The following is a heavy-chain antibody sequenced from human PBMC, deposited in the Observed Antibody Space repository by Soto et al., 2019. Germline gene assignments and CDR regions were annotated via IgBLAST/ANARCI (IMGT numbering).Heavy chain of an antibody. J-gene: IGHJ6*02. CDR2: IWYDGSNK. Sequence: GSLRLACAASGFTVSSYGMHWVRQAPGKGLEWVAVIWYDGSNKYYADSVKGRFTISRDNSKNTLYLQMNSLRAEDTAVYYCARDVGRYSSSWYKKYYYYGMDVWGQRTTVTVSS. D-gene: IGHD6-13*01. V-gene: IGHV3-33*01. CDR3: ARDVGRYSSSWYKKYYYYGMDV. CDR1: GFTVSSYG.